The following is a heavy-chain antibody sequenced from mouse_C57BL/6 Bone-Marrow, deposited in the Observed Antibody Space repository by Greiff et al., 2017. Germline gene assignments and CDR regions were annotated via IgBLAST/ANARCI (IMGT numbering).Heavy chain of an antibody. J-gene: IGHJ3*01. CDR1: GYTFTSYG. V-gene: IGHV1-81*01. D-gene: IGHD2-12*01. Sequence: VKVVESGAELARPGASVMLSCKASGYTFTSYGISWVKQRTGQGLEWIGEIYTRCGNTYYNEKFKGKATLTADKSSSTAYMELRSLTSEDSAVYFCAEVYAAWFAYWGQGTLVTVSA. CDR3: AEVYAAWFAY. CDR2: IYTRCGNT.